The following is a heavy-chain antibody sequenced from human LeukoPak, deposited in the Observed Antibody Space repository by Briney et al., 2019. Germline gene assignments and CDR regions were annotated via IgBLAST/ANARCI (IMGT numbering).Heavy chain of an antibody. CDR1: GGSISSGGYY. CDR3: ARVNYDILTGTDY. J-gene: IGHJ4*02. CDR2: IYHSGST. Sequence: SETLSLTCTVSGGSISSGGYYWRWIRQPPGKGLEWIGYIYHSGSTYYNPSLKSRVTISVDRSKNQFSLKLSSVTAADTAVYYCARVNYDILTGTDYWGQGTLVTVSS. D-gene: IGHD3-9*01. V-gene: IGHV4-30-2*01.